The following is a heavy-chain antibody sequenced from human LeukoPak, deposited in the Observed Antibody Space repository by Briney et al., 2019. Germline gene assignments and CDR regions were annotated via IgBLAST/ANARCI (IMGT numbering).Heavy chain of an antibody. D-gene: IGHD1-26*01. Sequence: ISXIGGSTYYAHSVKGRFTISRDNSKNTLYLQMYSLRAEDTAVYYCAKDLTVGATKEVYYFDYWGQGTLVTVSS. V-gene: IGHV3-23*01. CDR3: AKDLTVGATKEVYYFDY. CDR2: ISXIGGST. J-gene: IGHJ4*02.